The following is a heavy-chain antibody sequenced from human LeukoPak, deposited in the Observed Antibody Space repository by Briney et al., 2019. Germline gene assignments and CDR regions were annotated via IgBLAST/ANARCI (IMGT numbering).Heavy chain of an antibody. D-gene: IGHD3-9*01. CDR1: GYSISSGYY. CDR2: IYYSGST. V-gene: IGHV4-61*01. Sequence: SETLSLTCTVSGYSISSGYYWSWIRQPPGKGLEWIGYIYYSGSTNYNPSLKSRVTISVDTSKNQFSLKLSSVTAADTAVYYCARGTRVRRTAYYDILTGYYDYWGQGTLVTVSS. CDR3: ARGTRVRRTAYYDILTGYYDY. J-gene: IGHJ4*02.